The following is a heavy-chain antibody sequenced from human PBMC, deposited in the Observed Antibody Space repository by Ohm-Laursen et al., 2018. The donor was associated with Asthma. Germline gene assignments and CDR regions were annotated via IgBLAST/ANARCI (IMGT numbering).Heavy chain of an antibody. J-gene: IGHJ6*02. CDR3: ARDLTYYDSSGYYYYYYGMDV. CDR2: IWYDGSNK. Sequence: SLRLSCSASGFTFSSYGMHWVRQAPGKGLEWVAVIWYDGSNKYYADSVKGRFTISRDNSKNTLYLQMNSLRAEDTAAYYCARDLTYYDSSGYYYYYYGMDVWGQGTTVTVSS. V-gene: IGHV3-33*01. D-gene: IGHD3-22*01. CDR1: GFTFSSYG.